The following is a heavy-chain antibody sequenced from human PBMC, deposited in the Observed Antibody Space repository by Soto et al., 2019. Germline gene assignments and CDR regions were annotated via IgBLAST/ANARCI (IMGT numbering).Heavy chain of an antibody. CDR1: GDFIRSYY. CDR3: AGEGALATFGVV. D-gene: IGHD3-3*01. Sequence: SETLSLTCTVSGDFIRSYYWTWIRQPPGRGLEWIGHVYYGGSTNYNPSLQSRVTISLDTSKNQFSLRLTSMTAADAAVYYCAGEGALATFGVVWGQGTRVTVSS. CDR2: VYYGGST. V-gene: IGHV4-59*01. J-gene: IGHJ4*02.